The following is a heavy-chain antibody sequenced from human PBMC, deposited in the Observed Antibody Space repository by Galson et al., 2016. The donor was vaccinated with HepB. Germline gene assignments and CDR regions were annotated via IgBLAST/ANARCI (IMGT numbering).Heavy chain of an antibody. V-gene: IGHV1-69*13. J-gene: IGHJ6*02. CDR3: AGRGRQDIGRNYYYDLDV. D-gene: IGHD1-26*01. Sequence: SVKVSCKASGDTFSTFALSWVRQAPGQGLEWMGGIIPLFGTADHAQKFKDRVTITADESTTTAYMELRSLRSEDTAVYYWAGRGRQDIGRNYYYDLDVWGQGTTVAVTS. CDR1: GDTFSTFA. CDR2: IIPLFGTA.